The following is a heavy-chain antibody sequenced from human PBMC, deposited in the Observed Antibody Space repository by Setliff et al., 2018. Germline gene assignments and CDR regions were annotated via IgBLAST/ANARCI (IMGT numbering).Heavy chain of an antibody. V-gene: IGHV3-48*01. Sequence: PGGSLRLSCAASGFTFSSYSMNWVRQAPGKGLEWVSYISSSSTIYYADSVKGRFTISRDNAKNSLYLQMNSLRAEDTAVYYCARGTFGGVIAASDAFDIWGQGTMVTVSS. J-gene: IGHJ3*02. CDR3: ARGTFGGVIAASDAFDI. CDR1: GFTFSSYS. D-gene: IGHD3-16*02. CDR2: ISSSSTI.